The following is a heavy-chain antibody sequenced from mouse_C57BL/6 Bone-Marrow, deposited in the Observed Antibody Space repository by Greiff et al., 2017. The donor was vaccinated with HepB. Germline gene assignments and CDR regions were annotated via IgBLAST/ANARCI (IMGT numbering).Heavy chain of an antibody. Sequence: EVQLQESGAELVRPGASVKLSCTASGFNIKDDYMHWVKQRPEQGLEWIGWIDPENGDTEYASKFQGKATITADTSSNTAYLQLSSLTSEDTAVYYCTTVAWVYGLWVWGQGTTLTVSS. CDR2: IDPENGDT. D-gene: IGHD1-2*01. CDR1: GFNIKDDY. J-gene: IGHJ2*01. V-gene: IGHV14-4*01. CDR3: TTVAWVYGLWV.